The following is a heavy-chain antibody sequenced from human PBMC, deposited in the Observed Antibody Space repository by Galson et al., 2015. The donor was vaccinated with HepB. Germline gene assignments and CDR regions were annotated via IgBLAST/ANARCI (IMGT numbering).Heavy chain of an antibody. D-gene: IGHD3-22*01. J-gene: IGHJ4*02. CDR1: GFTFSSYA. CDR2: ISGSGGST. CDR3: ARDPVGLSSGYYYFDY. Sequence: SLRLSCAASGFTFSSYAMSWVRQAPGKGLEWVSAISGSGGSTYYADSVKGRFTISRDNSKNTLYLQMNSLRAEDTAVYYCARDPVGLSSGYYYFDYWAREPWSPSPQ. V-gene: IGHV3-23*01.